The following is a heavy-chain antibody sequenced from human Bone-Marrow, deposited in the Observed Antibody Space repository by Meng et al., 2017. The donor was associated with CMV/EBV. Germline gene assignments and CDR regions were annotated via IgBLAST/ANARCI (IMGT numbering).Heavy chain of an antibody. CDR1: GFTFSSYS. Sequence: GESLKISCAASGFTFSSYSMNWVRQAPGKGLEWVSSISSSSSYIYYADSVKGRFTISRDNAKNSLYLQMNSLRAEDTAVYYCARDGSKPLSIVVVPAGMDVWGQGTTVTVSS. CDR2: ISSSSSYI. D-gene: IGHD2-2*01. V-gene: IGHV3-21*01. CDR3: ARDGSKPLSIVVVPAGMDV. J-gene: IGHJ6*02.